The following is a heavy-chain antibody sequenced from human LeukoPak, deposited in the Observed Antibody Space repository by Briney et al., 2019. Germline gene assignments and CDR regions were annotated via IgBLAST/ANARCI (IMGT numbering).Heavy chain of an antibody. D-gene: IGHD6-13*01. J-gene: IGHJ6*02. V-gene: IGHV3-23*01. CDR1: GFTFGDYA. CDR3: ASIPSSWPLYYYYGMDV. CDR2: ISGSGGST. Sequence: GGSLRLSCAASGFTFGDYAMHWVRQAPGKGLEWVSAISGSGGSTYYADSVKGRFTISRDNSKNTLYLQMNSLRAEDTAVYYCASIPSSWPLYYYYGMDVWGQGTTVTVSS.